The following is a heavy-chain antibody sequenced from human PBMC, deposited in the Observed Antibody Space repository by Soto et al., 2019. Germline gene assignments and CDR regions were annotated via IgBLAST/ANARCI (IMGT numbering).Heavy chain of an antibody. D-gene: IGHD2-21*01. CDR3: ARGGGGGLFDP. CDR1: GFSFSDSY. CDR2: ISPRSTFR. V-gene: IGHV3-11*06. Sequence: GGSLRLSCATSGFSFSDSYMSWIRQAPGKGLEWISYISPRSTFRDYAESVKGRFTISRDSVKNSLYLQMNNLAAGDTGVYYCARGGGGGLFDPWGQGSLVTVSS. J-gene: IGHJ5*02.